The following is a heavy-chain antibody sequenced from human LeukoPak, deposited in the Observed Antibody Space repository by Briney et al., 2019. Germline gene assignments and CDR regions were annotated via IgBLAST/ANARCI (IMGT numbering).Heavy chain of an antibody. CDR3: ARDVLR. V-gene: IGHV4-31*03. CDR2: IYKTGST. J-gene: IGHJ4*02. CDR1: GDSITRGGYY. Sequence: PSQTLSLTCTVSGDSITRGGYYWSSICQRPGKGLEWIGYIYKTGSTYYNPSLKSRVTMSVDTSRNQFSLKVNSVTAADTAVYYCARDVLRWGQGTLVTVSS.